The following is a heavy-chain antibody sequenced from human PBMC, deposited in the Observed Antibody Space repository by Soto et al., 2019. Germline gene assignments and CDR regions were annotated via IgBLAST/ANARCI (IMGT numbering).Heavy chain of an antibody. Sequence: SETLSLICTVSGGSISSYYWSWIRQPPGKGLEWIGYIYYSGSTNYNPSLKSRVTISVDTSKNQFSLKLSSVTAADTAVYYCAREGYCSGGSCYYYFDYWGQGTLVTVSS. J-gene: IGHJ4*02. CDR3: AREGYCSGGSCYYYFDY. CDR1: GGSISSYY. CDR2: IYYSGST. D-gene: IGHD2-15*01. V-gene: IGHV4-59*01.